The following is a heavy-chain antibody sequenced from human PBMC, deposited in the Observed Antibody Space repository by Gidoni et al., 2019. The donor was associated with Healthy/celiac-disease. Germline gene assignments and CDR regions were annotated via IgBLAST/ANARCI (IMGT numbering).Heavy chain of an antibody. D-gene: IGHD4-17*01. CDR2: ILYGVSNK. V-gene: IGHV3-33*01. CDR3: ARVGLRPYYYYGMDV. J-gene: IGHJ6*02. CDR1: GVPLSSYG. Sequence: QVQLVESGGGVVQPRRSLRLSCEASGVPLSSYGMHWVLQAPGKGLVWVAVILYGVSNKYYADSVNGRVTISRDNSKNTLYLQMNSLRAEHTAVLYCARVGLRPYYYYGMDVWGQGTTVTVSS.